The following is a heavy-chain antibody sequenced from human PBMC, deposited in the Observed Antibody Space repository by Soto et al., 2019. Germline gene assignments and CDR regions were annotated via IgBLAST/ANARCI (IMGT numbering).Heavy chain of an antibody. CDR3: ARDLKDTSAFDY. J-gene: IGHJ4*02. Sequence: PSETLSLTCTVSGGSISNYYWSWIRQPPGKGLEWIAYIYYSGSTNYNPSLKSRVTISVDTSKNQFSLKLSSVTAADTAVYYCARDLKDTSAFDYWGQGTLVTVSS. D-gene: IGHD3-22*01. V-gene: IGHV4-59*01. CDR2: IYYSGST. CDR1: GGSISNYY.